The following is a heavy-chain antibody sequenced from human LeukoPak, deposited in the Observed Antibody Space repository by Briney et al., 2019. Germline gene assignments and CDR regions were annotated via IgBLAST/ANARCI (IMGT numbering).Heavy chain of an antibody. Sequence: MPSETLSLTCEVYGGSFSGYYWNWIRQPPGKGLEWIGEINHSGSTNYNLSLKSRVPISVDTSKNHFSLKLSSLTAADTAVYYCARIMEYRSYGDYYYGMDVWGQGTTVTVSS. CDR3: ARIMEYRSYGDYYYGMDV. CDR1: GGSFSGYY. CDR2: INHSGST. J-gene: IGHJ6*02. D-gene: IGHD5-18*01. V-gene: IGHV4-34*01.